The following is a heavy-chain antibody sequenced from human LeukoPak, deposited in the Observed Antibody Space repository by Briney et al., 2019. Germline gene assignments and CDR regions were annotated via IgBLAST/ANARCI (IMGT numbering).Heavy chain of an antibody. CDR1: GFTFSDYY. Sequence: GGSLRLSCAASGFTFSDYYMNWIRQAPGRGLEGISYISSDGNTIYYADSVKGRFTISRDNAKNSLYLQMNSLRAEDTAVYYCARESTEDRPGSWGQGTLVTVSS. CDR3: ARESTEDRPGS. D-gene: IGHD5/OR15-5a*01. J-gene: IGHJ5*02. CDR2: ISSDGNTI. V-gene: IGHV3-11*04.